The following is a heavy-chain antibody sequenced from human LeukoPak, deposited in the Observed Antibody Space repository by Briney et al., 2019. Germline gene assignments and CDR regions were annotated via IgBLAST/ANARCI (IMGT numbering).Heavy chain of an antibody. CDR3: ARDRGGSKRAYDY. J-gene: IGHJ4*02. CDR1: GFTFSGSV. CDR2: IYSGGST. Sequence: GGSLKLSCAASGFTFSGSVMHWVRQASGKGLEWVSIIYSGGSTYYAESVKGRFTISRDNSKNTLDLQMNSLRVEDTAVYYCARDRGGSKRAYDYWGQGTLVTVSS. D-gene: IGHD2-2*01. V-gene: IGHV3-66*01.